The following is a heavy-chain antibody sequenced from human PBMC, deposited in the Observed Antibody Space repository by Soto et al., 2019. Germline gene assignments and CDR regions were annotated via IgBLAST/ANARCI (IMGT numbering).Heavy chain of an antibody. CDR1: GFTFSSYS. CDR2: ISSSSSTI. CDR3: ARAMRLLTYYYYGMDV. J-gene: IGHJ6*02. Sequence: EVQLVESGGGLVQPGGSLRLSCAASGFTFSSYSMNWVRQAPGKGLEWVSYISSSSSTIYYADSVKGRFTISRDNAKNSLYLQMNSLRAEDTAVYYCARAMRLLTYYYYGMDVWGQGTTVTVSS. D-gene: IGHD2-21*02. V-gene: IGHV3-48*01.